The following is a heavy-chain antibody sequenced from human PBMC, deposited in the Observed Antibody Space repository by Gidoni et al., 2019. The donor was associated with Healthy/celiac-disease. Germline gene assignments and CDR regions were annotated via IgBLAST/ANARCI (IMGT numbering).Heavy chain of an antibody. CDR2: ISWNSGSI. V-gene: IGHV3-9*01. J-gene: IGHJ4*02. CDR3: AKDSSSSWYGIDY. CDR1: GFTFDDYA. Sequence: EVQLVESGGGLVQPGRSPRLSCAASGFTFDDYAMHWVRQAPGKGLEWVSGISWNSGSIGYADAVKGRFTSSRDNAKNSLYLQMNSLRAEDTALYYCAKDSSSSWYGIDYWGQGTLVTVSS. D-gene: IGHD6-13*01.